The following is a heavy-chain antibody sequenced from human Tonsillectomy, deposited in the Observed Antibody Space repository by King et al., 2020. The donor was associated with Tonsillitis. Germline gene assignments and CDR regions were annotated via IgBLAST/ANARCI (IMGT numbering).Heavy chain of an antibody. J-gene: IGHJ3*02. CDR2: IYYSGST. CDR3: ARDYTRGYSYAFDI. V-gene: IGHV4-59*01. D-gene: IGHD5-18*01. CDR1: GGSISSYY. Sequence: VQLQESGPGLVKPSETLSLTCTVSGGSISSYYWSWIRQPPGKGLEWIGYIYYSGSTNYNPSLKSRVTISVDTSKNQFSLKLSSVTAADTAVYYCARDYTRGYSYAFDIWGQGTMVTVSS.